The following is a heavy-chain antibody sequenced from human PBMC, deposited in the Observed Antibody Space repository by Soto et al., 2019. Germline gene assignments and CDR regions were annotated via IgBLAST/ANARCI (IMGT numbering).Heavy chain of an antibody. D-gene: IGHD3-10*01. CDR2: IYPGDSDT. V-gene: IGHV5-51*01. CDR1: GYSFTSYW. J-gene: IGHJ6*03. CDR3: ARQRWFGEDRDYLDV. Sequence: AASLKISCKGSGYSFTSYWIGWVRQMPGKGLEWMGIIYPGDSDTRYSPSFQGQVTISADKSISTAYLQWSSLKASDTAMYYCARQRWFGEDRDYLDVWGKGTTVPV.